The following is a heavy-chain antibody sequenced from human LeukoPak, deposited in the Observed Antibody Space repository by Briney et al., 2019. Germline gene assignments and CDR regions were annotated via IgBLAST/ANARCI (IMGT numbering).Heavy chain of an antibody. D-gene: IGHD1-1*01. Sequence: SETLSLTCTVSGDSISSYYWSWIRQPPGKGLEWIGYISYSGSINFNPSLKSRVTISVDTSKNQFSLKLSSVTAADTAVYYCAREGTAGTNLNWFDPWGQGTLVTVSS. CDR1: GDSISSYY. J-gene: IGHJ5*02. V-gene: IGHV4-59*01. CDR3: AREGTAGTNLNWFDP. CDR2: ISYSGSI.